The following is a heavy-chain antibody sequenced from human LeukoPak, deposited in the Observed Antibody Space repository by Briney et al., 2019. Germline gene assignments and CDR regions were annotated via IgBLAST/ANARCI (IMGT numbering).Heavy chain of an antibody. CDR1: GFTFHDYA. CDR2: ISWNGGTI. CDR3: AKGPTYSSSSLFDY. V-gene: IGHV3-9*03. D-gene: IGHD6-6*01. J-gene: IGHJ4*02. Sequence: SRSLRLSCAASGFTFHDYAMHWVRQAPGKGLEWVSGISWNGGTIDYADSVKGRFTISRDNAKNSLYLQMNSLRPEDMALYYCAKGPTYSSSSLFDYWGQGILVAVSS.